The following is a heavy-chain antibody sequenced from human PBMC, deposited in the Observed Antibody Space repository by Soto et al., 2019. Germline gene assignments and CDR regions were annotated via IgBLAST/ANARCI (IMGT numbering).Heavy chain of an antibody. Sequence: PSETLSLTSAVSGVSISSSNWWSLVRQPPGKGLERIGEIYHSGTTNHNPSVKSRVTTSVDKSKNQFSLKLSSVTAADTAVYYCARGTYYYESSGSHWFDPWGQGTLVT. CDR1: GVSISSSNW. CDR2: IYHSGTT. CDR3: ARGTYYYESSGSHWFDP. D-gene: IGHD3-22*01. J-gene: IGHJ5*02. V-gene: IGHV4-4*02.